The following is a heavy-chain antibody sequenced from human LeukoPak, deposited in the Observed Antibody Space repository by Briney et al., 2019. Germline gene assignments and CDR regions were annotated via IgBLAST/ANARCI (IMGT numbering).Heavy chain of an antibody. D-gene: IGHD1-1*01. V-gene: IGHV4-38-2*01. J-gene: IGHJ6*03. Sequence: SETLSLTCAVSGYSITSGYYWGWNRQPPGKGLEWIGSIYHSGSTHYNPSLNSRVTMSVDTSKNQFSLKLSSVTAADTAVYYCARGTPGYYYYYMDVWGKGTTVTISS. CDR2: IYHSGST. CDR3: ARGTPGYYYYYMDV. CDR1: GYSITSGYY.